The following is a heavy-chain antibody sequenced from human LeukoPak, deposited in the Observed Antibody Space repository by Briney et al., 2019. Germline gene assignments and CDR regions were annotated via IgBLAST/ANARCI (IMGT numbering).Heavy chain of an antibody. V-gene: IGHV3-48*04. CDR2: ISSSSSTI. Sequence: GGSLRLSCAASGFTFSSYSMNWVRHAPGKGLEWVSYISSSSSTIYYADSVKGRFTISRDNAKTSLYLQMNSLRAGDTAVYYCARVSGSYDSSGHAFDIWGQGTMVTVSS. CDR1: GFTFSSYS. CDR3: ARVSGSYDSSGHAFDI. D-gene: IGHD3-22*01. J-gene: IGHJ3*02.